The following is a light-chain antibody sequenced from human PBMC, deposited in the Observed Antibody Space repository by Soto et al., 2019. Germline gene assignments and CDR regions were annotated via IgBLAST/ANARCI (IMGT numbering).Light chain of an antibody. J-gene: IGLJ1*01. CDR2: DVS. V-gene: IGLV2-14*01. CDR1: SSDVGGYNY. Sequence: QSALTQPASVSGSPGQSITISCTGTSSDVGGYNYVSWYQQHPGKAPKIMIYDVSNRPSGVSNRFSGSKSGNTASLTISGLQADDEADYYCSSYTSISTLVFGTGTKLTVL. CDR3: SSYTSISTLV.